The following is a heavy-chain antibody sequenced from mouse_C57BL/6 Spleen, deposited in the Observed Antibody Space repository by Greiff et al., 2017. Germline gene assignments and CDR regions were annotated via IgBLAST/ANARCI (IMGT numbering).Heavy chain of an antibody. Sequence: QVQLKQSGPELVKPGASVKISSKAFGSAFISPWMNGVKQRPGKGLEWIGRIYPGDGDTNYNGKFKGKATLTADKSSSTAYMQLSSLTSEDSAVYFCARSHYYGSSYWYFDVWGTGTTVTVSS. V-gene: IGHV1-82*01. CDR2: IYPGDGDT. D-gene: IGHD1-1*01. CDR1: GSAFISPW. CDR3: ARSHYYGSSYWYFDV. J-gene: IGHJ1*03.